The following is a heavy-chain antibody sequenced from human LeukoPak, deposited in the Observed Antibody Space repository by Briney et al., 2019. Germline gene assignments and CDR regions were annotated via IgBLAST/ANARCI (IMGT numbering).Heavy chain of an antibody. Sequence: ASVKVSCKASGYTFTGHYMHWVRQAPGQGPEWMGWINPNSGDTNYAQKFQGRVTLTRDTSIGTVYMELSRLISDDTAVFYCARALDTLPSYATDYRDQGTLVTVSS. CDR1: GYTFTGHY. CDR3: ARALDTLPSYATDY. J-gene: IGHJ4*02. D-gene: IGHD3-3*02. CDR2: INPNSGDT. V-gene: IGHV1-2*02.